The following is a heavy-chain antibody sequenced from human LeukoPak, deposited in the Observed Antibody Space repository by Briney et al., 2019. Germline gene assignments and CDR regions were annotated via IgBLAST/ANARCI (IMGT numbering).Heavy chain of an antibody. D-gene: IGHD4-17*01. V-gene: IGHV4-59*01. CDR3: AKDAVSGIPAFDI. Sequence: SDTLSLTCTVSGGSIRSYYWSWIRQPPGKGLEWIGYIYHSGSTNYNPSLKSRVTISVDTSKNQFSLKLSSVTAADTAVYYCAKDAVSGIPAFDIWGQGTMVTVS. CDR1: GGSIRSYY. J-gene: IGHJ3*02. CDR2: IYHSGST.